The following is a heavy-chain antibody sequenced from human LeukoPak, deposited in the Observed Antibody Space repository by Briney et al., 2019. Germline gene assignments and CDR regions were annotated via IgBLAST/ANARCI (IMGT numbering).Heavy chain of an antibody. CDR3: ARVGTTSNFYYYYGMDV. Sequence: ASLRLSCAASGFTFSSYWMYWVRQAPGNGLVWVSRINSDGSTTSYADSVKGRFTISRDNAKNTLYLQMNSLRAEDTAVYYCARVGTTSNFYYYYGMDVWGQGTTVTVSS. V-gene: IGHV3-74*01. J-gene: IGHJ6*02. D-gene: IGHD2/OR15-2a*01. CDR1: GFTFSSYW. CDR2: INSDGSTT.